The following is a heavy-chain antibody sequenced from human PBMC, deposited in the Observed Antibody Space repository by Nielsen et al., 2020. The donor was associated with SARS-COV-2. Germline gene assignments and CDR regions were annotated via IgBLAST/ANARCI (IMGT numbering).Heavy chain of an antibody. Sequence: GESLKISCAASGFTFSIYAMHWVRQAPGKGLEWVAVVSNDGNIQYYSDSVKGRFTISRDNSKNTVYLQMNSLRPEDTAVYYCARDWSRAFDVWGQGTMVTVSS. CDR2: VSNDGNIQ. J-gene: IGHJ3*01. CDR3: ARDWSRAFDV. CDR1: GFTFSIYA. V-gene: IGHV3-30*03.